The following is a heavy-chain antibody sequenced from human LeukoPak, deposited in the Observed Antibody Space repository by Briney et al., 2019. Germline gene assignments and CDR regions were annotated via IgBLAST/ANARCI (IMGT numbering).Heavy chain of an antibody. CDR3: ARSLRVRGLYTAESAFDI. D-gene: IGHD3-10*01. CDR2: IYPGDSDT. V-gene: IGHV5-51*01. Sequence: GESLKISCKGSGYSFTSYWIGWVRQMPGKGLEWMGIIYPGDSDTRYSPSFQGQVTISADKSISTAYLQWSSLKASDTAMYYCARSLRVRGLYTAESAFDIWGQGTMVTVSS. CDR1: GYSFTSYW. J-gene: IGHJ3*02.